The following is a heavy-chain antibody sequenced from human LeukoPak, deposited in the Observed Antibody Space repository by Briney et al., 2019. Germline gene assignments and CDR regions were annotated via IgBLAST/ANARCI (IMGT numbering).Heavy chain of an antibody. D-gene: IGHD3-16*01. Sequence: SQTLSLTCTVSGGSISSGSYYWSWIRQPAGKGLEWIGRIYTSGSTNYNPSLKSRVTISVATSKNQFSLKLSSVTAADTAVYYCARIPSLGRYYFDYWGQGTLVTVSS. J-gene: IGHJ4*02. V-gene: IGHV4-61*02. CDR3: ARIPSLGRYYFDY. CDR1: GGSISSGSYY. CDR2: IYTSGST.